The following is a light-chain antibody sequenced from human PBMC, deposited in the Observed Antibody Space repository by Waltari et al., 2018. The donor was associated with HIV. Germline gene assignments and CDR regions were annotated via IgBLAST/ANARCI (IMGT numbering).Light chain of an antibody. CDR3: MLFVRTSYL. CDR1: TGPVGNGHY. V-gene: IGLV7-43*01. Sequence: TVVTQEPSLTVSPGGTITLTCSSATGPVGNGHYVNWFQQKPGQPPRPLIYSSTRRHPLAPERVSGSLVGDRAALTLSNVWPEDQADYYCMLFVRTSYLFGGGTKVTVL. J-gene: IGLJ2*01. CDR2: SST.